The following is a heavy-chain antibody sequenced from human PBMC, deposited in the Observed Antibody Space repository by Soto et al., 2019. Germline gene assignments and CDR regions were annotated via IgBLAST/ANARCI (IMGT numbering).Heavy chain of an antibody. CDR3: ARVRDCSGGTCYSWWFDP. CDR1: GGSISSYY. Sequence: QVRLQESGPKLVKPSETLSLTCTVSGGSISSYYWSWIRQPPGTGLEWIAHIYYSGSTSYNSSLKSRVTISVDRSKSQLSLKLSSVTAADTAVYYCARVRDCSGGTCYSWWFDPWGQGTLVTVSS. CDR2: IYYSGST. D-gene: IGHD2-15*01. V-gene: IGHV4-59*01. J-gene: IGHJ5*02.